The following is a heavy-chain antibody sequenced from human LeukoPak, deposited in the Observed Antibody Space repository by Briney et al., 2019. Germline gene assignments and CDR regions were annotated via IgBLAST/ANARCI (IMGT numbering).Heavy chain of an antibody. CDR1: GFDLYTSF. CDR2: IDQDGSGK. CDR3: TTEDWYVFHY. J-gene: IGHJ4*02. Sequence: GGSLRLSCAASGFDLYTSFMTWVRQAPGKGLEWVATIDQDGSGKYYADSVKGRFTVSRDNARNSLYLQMDSLRAEDTAVFYCTTEDWYVFHYWGQGTLVTVSS. D-gene: IGHD3-9*01. V-gene: IGHV3-7*04.